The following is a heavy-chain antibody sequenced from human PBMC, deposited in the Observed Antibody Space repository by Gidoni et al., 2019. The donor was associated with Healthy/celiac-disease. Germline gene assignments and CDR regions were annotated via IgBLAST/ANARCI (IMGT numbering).Heavy chain of an antibody. D-gene: IGHD3-10*01. J-gene: IGHJ4*02. Sequence: QVQLVQSGAEVKKPGASVKVSCKASGYPFTSYYMHWVRQAPGQGLEWMGIINPSGGSTSYAQKFQGRVTMTRDTSTSTVYMELSSLRSEDTAVYYCAREYYYGSGSQGRYFDYWGQGTLVTVSS. CDR2: INPSGGST. CDR3: AREYYYGSGSQGRYFDY. CDR1: GYPFTSYY. V-gene: IGHV1-46*01.